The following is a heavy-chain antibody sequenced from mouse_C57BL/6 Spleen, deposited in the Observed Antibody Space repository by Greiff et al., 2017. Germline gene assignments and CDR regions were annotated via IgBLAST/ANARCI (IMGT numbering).Heavy chain of an antibody. V-gene: IGHV3-1*01. CDR1: GYSITSCYV. J-gene: IGHJ3*01. Sequence: VQLQQSGPGMVKPSQSLTLTCTVTGYSITSCYVWHWIRHFPGNKLEWMGYISYRGRTNYNPSLKSRISITQDTSKNHIFLKLNSVTAEDTATYYSAREFAYWGQGTLVTVSA. CDR3: AREFAY. CDR2: ISYRGRT.